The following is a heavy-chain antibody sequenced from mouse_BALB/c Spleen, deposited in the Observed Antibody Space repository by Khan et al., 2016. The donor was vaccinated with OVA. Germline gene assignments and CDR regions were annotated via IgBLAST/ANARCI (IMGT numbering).Heavy chain of an antibody. V-gene: IGHV2-9-2*01. J-gene: IGHJ1*01. CDR3: VRCGNYYGSFYWYFDV. D-gene: IGHD1-1*01. CDR1: GFSLTNYD. CDR2: IWTGGGT. Sequence: QVQLKESGPGLVAPSQSLSITCTVSGFSLTNYDISWMRQTPGKGLEWLGVIWTGGGTNYNSVFMSRLSITKDNSKSQVSLKMNSLQTDDTSIYYCVRCGNYYGSFYWYFDVWGVGTTVTVSS.